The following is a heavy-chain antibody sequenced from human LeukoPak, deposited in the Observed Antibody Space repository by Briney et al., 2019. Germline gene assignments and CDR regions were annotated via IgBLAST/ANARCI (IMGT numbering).Heavy chain of an antibody. CDR3: ARDRALMITFGGVIVIPPGEDGMDV. Sequence: ASVKVSCKASGYTFTSYGISWVRQAPGQGVEWMGWISAYNGNTNYAQKLQGRVTMTTDTSTSTAYMELRSLRSDDTAVYYCARDRALMITFGGVIVIPPGEDGMDVWGQGTTVTVSS. D-gene: IGHD3-16*02. CDR1: GYTFTSYG. CDR2: ISAYNGNT. V-gene: IGHV1-18*01. J-gene: IGHJ6*02.